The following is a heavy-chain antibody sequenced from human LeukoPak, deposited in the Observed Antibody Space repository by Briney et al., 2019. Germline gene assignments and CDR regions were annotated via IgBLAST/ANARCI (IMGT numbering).Heavy chain of an antibody. CDR2: ISWNSGSI. J-gene: IGHJ4*02. CDR3: AKDIGLLARRFWLPVAGTVFDY. V-gene: IGHV3-9*01. D-gene: IGHD6-19*01. CDR1: GFTFDDYA. Sequence: GRSLRLSCAASGFTFDDYAMHWVRQAPGKGLEWVSGISWNSGSIGYADSVKGRFTISRDNAKNSLYLQMNSLRAEDTALYYCAKDIGLLARRFWLPVAGTVFDYWGQGTLVTVSS.